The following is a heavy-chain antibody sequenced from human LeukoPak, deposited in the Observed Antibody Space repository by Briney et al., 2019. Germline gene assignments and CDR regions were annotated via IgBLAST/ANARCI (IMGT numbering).Heavy chain of an antibody. D-gene: IGHD2-2*01. V-gene: IGHV1-24*01. CDR2: SDPEDRET. Sequence: ASVKVFCKVSGYTLTELSIHWVRQAPGEGLEWMGSSDPEDRETIYAQKFQGRVTMTEDTSTDTAYMELSSLRSEDTAVYYCATTGADIVEVPAALDPPYYYGLDVWGQGTTVTVSS. J-gene: IGHJ6*02. CDR1: GYTLTELS. CDR3: ATTGADIVEVPAALDPPYYYGLDV.